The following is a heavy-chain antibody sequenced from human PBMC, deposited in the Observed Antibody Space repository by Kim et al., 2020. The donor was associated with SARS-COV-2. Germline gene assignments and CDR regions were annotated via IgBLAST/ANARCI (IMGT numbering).Heavy chain of an antibody. CDR3: TKHWIRTHEY. CDR2: VSLTNDET. CDR1: GFSFSNYD. V-gene: IGHV3-23*01. D-gene: IGHD1-1*01. J-gene: IGHJ4*02. Sequence: GGSLRLSCVASGFSFSNYDMSWVRLAPGKGLEWVSVVSLTNDETHYATSVKGRFTVSRDNSRNTLYLEMNNLRAEDTAIYYCTKHWIRTHEYWGPGTKVTVSS.